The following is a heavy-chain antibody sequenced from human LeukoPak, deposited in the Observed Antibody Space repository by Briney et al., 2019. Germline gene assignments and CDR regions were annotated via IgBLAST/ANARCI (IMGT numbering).Heavy chain of an antibody. V-gene: IGHV1-2*02. CDR3: ARLDILTGNLDY. J-gene: IGHJ4*02. Sequence: ASVKVSCKASGYTFTGYYMHWVRQAPGQGLEWMGWINPNSGGTNYAQKFQGRVTMTRDTSISTAYMELSRLRSDDTAVYYCARLDILTGNLDYRGQGTLVTVSS. CDR2: INPNSGGT. D-gene: IGHD3-9*01. CDR1: GYTFTGYY.